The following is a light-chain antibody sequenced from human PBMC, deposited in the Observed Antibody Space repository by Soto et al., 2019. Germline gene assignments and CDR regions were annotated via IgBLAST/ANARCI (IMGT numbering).Light chain of an antibody. Sequence: QSVLTQPPSVSGAPGQRVTISCTGSSSNIGASYAVHWYQQLPGTAPKLLICGNSNRPSGVPDRFSGSKSGTSASLAITGLQAEDEADYYCQSYDSSLSGSVFGGGTKLTVL. CDR1: SSNIGASYA. V-gene: IGLV1-40*01. CDR3: QSYDSSLSGSV. J-gene: IGLJ3*02. CDR2: GNS.